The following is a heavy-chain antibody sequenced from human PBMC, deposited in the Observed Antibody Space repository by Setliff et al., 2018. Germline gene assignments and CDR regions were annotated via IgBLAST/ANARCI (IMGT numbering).Heavy chain of an antibody. Sequence: AASVKVSCKASGYTFTSYAMNWVRQAPGQGLEWMGWINTNTGNPTYAQGFTGRFVFSLDTSVSTAYLQISSLKAEDTAVYYCARDEPSNSGSSPLADYWGQGTLVTVSS. J-gene: IGHJ4*02. CDR1: GYTFTSYA. CDR2: INTNTGNP. CDR3: ARDEPSNSGSSPLADY. D-gene: IGHD1-26*01. V-gene: IGHV7-4-1*02.